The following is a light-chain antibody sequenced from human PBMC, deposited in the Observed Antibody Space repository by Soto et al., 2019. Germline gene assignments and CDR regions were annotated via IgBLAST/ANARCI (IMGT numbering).Light chain of an antibody. CDR2: DAS. CDR1: QSVSDR. J-gene: IGKJ4*01. Sequence: EIVLTQSPATLSLSPGERATLSCRASQSVSDRLAWYQQKPGQAPRLLIFDASNRATGIPRRFSGSGSGTDFTLPISSLEPDDFATYYCQQRNFRPEVTFGGGTKVE. CDR3: QQRNFRPEVT. V-gene: IGKV3-11*01.